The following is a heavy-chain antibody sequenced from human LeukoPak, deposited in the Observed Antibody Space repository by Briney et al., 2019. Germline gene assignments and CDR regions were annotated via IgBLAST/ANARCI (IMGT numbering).Heavy chain of an antibody. J-gene: IGHJ4*02. V-gene: IGHV4-34*01. CDR2: INNRGST. CDR1: GGSFSGYY. D-gene: IGHD3-22*01. Sequence: PSETLSLTCAVYGGSFSGYYWTWIRQPPGKRLEWIGEINNRGSTNYNPSLKSRVTISIDTSKNQFSLKLSSVTAADTAVYYCANLGPYYYDSSRYEGFDIWGQGTLVTVSS. CDR3: ANLGPYYYDSSRYEGFDI.